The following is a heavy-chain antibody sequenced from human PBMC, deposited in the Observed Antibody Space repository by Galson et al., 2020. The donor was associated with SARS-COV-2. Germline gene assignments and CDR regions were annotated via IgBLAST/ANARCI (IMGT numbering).Heavy chain of an antibody. J-gene: IGHJ3*02. Sequence: ETSETLSLTCTVSGGSISSGGYYWSWIRQHPGKGLEWIGYIYYSGSTYYNPSLKSRVTISVDTSKNQFSLKLSSVTAADTAVYHCARARVTMIVVVTSFDIWGQGTMVTVSS. CDR1: GGSISSGGYY. CDR2: IYYSGST. CDR3: ARARVTMIVVVTSFDI. D-gene: IGHD3-22*01. V-gene: IGHV4-31*03.